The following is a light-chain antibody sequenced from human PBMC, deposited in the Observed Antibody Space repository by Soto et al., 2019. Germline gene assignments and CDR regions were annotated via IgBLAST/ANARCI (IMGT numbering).Light chain of an antibody. CDR2: GAS. CDR3: QQYNNWPLT. Sequence: EVVMTQSPATLSVSPGQRATLSCRASQSVRSNLAWYQQKAGQAPRLLIYGASTRATVIPARFSGSGSGIEFTLTISSLQSEDFGVYYCQQYNNWPLTFGGGTTVEIK. V-gene: IGKV3-15*01. J-gene: IGKJ4*01. CDR1: QSVRSN.